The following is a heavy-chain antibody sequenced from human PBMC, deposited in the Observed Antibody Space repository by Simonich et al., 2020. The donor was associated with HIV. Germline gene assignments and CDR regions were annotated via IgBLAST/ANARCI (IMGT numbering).Heavy chain of an antibody. D-gene: IGHD3-22*01. CDR2: SNAGNGNT. V-gene: IGHV1-3*01. CDR3: ARVLAYYDSSGYSGNWFDP. J-gene: IGHJ5*02. CDR1: GYTLTSYA. Sequence: QVQLVQSGAEVKKPGASVKVSCKSSGYTLTSYAIHWVSQAPGQRLEWMGWSNAGNGNTKDSQKFQGRVTITRDTSANTAYMELSSLRSEDTAVYYCARVLAYYDSSGYSGNWFDPWGQGTLVTVSS.